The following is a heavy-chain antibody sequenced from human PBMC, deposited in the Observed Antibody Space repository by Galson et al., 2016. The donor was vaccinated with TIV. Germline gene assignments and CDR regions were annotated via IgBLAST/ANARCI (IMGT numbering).Heavy chain of an antibody. CDR3: ARGRVSAFEL. Sequence: CAISGDSVSRNGVAWNWIRQSPSRGLEWLGRTYYTSKWYNDYAVFVKSRITINPDTSRNQFSLQLNSATPEDTAVYYCARGRVSAFELWGRGTLVTVSS. J-gene: IGHJ2*01. CDR1: GDSVSRNGVA. CDR2: TYYTSKWYN. V-gene: IGHV6-1*01.